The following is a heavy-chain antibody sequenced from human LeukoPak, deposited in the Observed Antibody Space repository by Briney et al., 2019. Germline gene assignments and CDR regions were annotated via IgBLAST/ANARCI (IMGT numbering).Heavy chain of an antibody. V-gene: IGHV1-24*01. Sequence: ASVKVSCKVSGYTLTELSMHWVRHAPGKGLEWMGGFDPEDGETIYAQKFQGRVTMTEDTSTDTAYMELSSMRSEDTAVYYCATVLQGSVAAILSYWGQGTLVTVSS. D-gene: IGHD2-15*01. CDR3: ATVLQGSVAAILSY. CDR2: FDPEDGET. CDR1: GYTLTELS. J-gene: IGHJ4*02.